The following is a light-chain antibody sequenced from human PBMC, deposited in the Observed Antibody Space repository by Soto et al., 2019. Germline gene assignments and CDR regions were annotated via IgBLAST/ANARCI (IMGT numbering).Light chain of an antibody. J-gene: IGKJ4*01. CDR3: QQYGSSPLT. Sequence: EIVLTQSPGTLSLSPGDRATLSCRASQSVSSSYLAWYQQKPGQAPRLLIYGASSRATGIPYRFSGSGSGTDFTLTISRLEPEDFAMYYCQQYGSSPLTFGGGTKVEIK. CDR1: QSVSSSY. CDR2: GAS. V-gene: IGKV3-20*01.